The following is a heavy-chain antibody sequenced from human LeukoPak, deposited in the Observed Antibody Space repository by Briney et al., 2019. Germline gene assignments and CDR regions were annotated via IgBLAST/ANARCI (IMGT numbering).Heavy chain of an antibody. CDR2: ISSSGSTI. CDR3: ASYGGNFRRNFLDY. V-gene: IGHV3-11*01. CDR1: GFTFSDYY. J-gene: IGHJ4*02. Sequence: KPGGSLRLSCAASGFTFSDYYMSWIRQAPGKGLEWVSYISSSGSTIYYADSVKGRFTISRDNAKNSLYLQMSSLRAEDTAVYYCASYGGNFRRNFLDYWGQGTLVTVSS. D-gene: IGHD4-23*01.